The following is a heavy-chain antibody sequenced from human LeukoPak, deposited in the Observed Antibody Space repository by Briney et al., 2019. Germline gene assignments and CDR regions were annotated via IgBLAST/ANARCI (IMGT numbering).Heavy chain of an antibody. V-gene: IGHV1-8*01. J-gene: IGHJ6*03. CDR3: ARGGKVRGVITKYYYYYYMDV. CDR1: GYTFTSYD. CDR2: MNPNSGNT. D-gene: IGHD3-10*01. Sequence: ASVKVSCKASGYTFTSYDINWVRQATGQGLEWMGWMNPNSGNTGYAQKFQGRVTMTRNTSISTAYMELSSLRSEDTAVYYCARGGKVRGVITKYYYYYYMDVWGKGTTVTISS.